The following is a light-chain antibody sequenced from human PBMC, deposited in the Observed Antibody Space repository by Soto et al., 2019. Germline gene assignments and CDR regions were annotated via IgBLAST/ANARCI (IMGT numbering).Light chain of an antibody. Sequence: DIQMTQSPSSVSASVGDRVTITCRASQAISSYLDWYQQKPGKGPKLLIHAASTLQSGVPLRFSGSGSGTEFTLTISSLQPDDFATYYCQQYSGFSQTFGQGTKVDI. CDR3: QQYSGFSQT. V-gene: IGKV1-9*01. CDR1: QAISSY. J-gene: IGKJ1*01. CDR2: AAS.